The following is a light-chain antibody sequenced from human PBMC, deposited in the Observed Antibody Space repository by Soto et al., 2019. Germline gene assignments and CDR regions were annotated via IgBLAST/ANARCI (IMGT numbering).Light chain of an antibody. CDR1: SSDVGGYNY. CDR2: EVS. J-gene: IGLJ1*01. Sequence: QSALTQPPSASGSPGQSVTISCTGTSSDVGGYNYVSWYQQHPDKAPKLMIYEVSKRPSGVPDRFSGSKSGNTASLTVSGLQAEDEADYYCSSYAGSLYVFGTGTKVTVL. CDR3: SSYAGSLYV. V-gene: IGLV2-8*01.